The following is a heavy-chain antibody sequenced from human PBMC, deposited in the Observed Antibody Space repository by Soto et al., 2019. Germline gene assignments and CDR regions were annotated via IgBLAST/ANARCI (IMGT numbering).Heavy chain of an antibody. CDR3: AKDGTTGGQHYYGMDV. CDR1: GFXFSDYV. D-gene: IGHD2-15*01. J-gene: IGHJ6*02. Sequence: GXLRLSCETSGFXFSDYVMNWVRQGPGKGLEFVSTIGRGDDKYYADSVKGLFTISRETSKNTLFLQMNSLRAEDTALYFCAKDGTTGGQHYYGMDVWGQGTTGTVSS. CDR2: IGRGDDK. V-gene: IGHV3-23*01.